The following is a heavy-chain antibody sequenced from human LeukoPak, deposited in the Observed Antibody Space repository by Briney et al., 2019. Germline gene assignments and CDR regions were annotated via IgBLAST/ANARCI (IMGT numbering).Heavy chain of an antibody. CDR3: ARPYYYDSRIDP. Sequence: SETLSLTCTVSGGSISSGGYYWTWIRQHPGKGLEWIGNIYHSGNTYYNPSLKSRITISVDTSKNQFSLKLSSVTAADTAVYYCARPYYYDSRIDPWGQGILVTVSS. D-gene: IGHD3-22*01. CDR1: GGSISSGGYY. J-gene: IGHJ5*02. CDR2: IYHSGNT. V-gene: IGHV4-31*03.